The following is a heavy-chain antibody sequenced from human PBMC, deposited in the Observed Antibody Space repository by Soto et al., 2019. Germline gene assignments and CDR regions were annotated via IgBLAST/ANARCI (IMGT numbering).Heavy chain of an antibody. Sequence: QVQLQQWGAGLLKPSETLSLACAVYSGSFSGYYWRWIRQPPGKGLEWIGEIDHTGSTNYNPSLKSRVTISADTSKNQFSLKLTSVTAADTAVYYCARRGGGYYPYYFDYWGQGGLVTVSS. D-gene: IGHD3-22*01. J-gene: IGHJ4*02. CDR3: ARRGGGYYPYYFDY. V-gene: IGHV4-34*01. CDR2: IDHTGST. CDR1: SGSFSGYY.